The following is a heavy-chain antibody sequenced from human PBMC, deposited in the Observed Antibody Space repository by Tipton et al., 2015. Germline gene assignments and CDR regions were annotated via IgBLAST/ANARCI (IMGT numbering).Heavy chain of an antibody. CDR2: IYNDGSRI. CDR3: ARGANVALEASPTSPKVFQ. Sequence: SLRLSCAASGFTFRDYWMHWVRQAPGKGLVWVSHIYNDGSRIKYADSVKGRFTISRDNAKNMLYLEMNSLRAEDTAVYYCARGANVALEASPTSPKVFQ. V-gene: IGHV3-74*03. D-gene: IGHD1-1*01. CDR1: GFTFRDYW. J-gene: IGHJ1*01.